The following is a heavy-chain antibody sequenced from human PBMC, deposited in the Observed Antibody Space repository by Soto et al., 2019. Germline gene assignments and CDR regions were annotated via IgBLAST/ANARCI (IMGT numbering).Heavy chain of an antibody. D-gene: IGHD6-6*01. J-gene: IGHJ3*02. CDR2: INPNSGGT. CDR3: ARGTSSSGRAFDI. CDR1: GYTFTGYY. V-gene: IGHV1-2*02. Sequence: ASVKVSCKASGYTFTGYYMHWVRQAPGQGLEWMGWINPNSGGTNYAQKFQGRVTMTRDTSINTAYMELSRLRSDDTAVYYCARGTSSSGRAFDIWGQGTMVTVSS.